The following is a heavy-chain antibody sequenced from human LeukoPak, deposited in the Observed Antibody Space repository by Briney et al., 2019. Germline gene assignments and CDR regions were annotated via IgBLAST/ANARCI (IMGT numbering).Heavy chain of an antibody. D-gene: IGHD1-26*01. CDR1: AFTFSDYS. Sequence: PGGSLRLSCAASAFTFSDYSMNWVRQAPGKGLEWVSYISGRSSTIYYADSVKGRFTISRDNAKNSMYLQMNSLRAEDTAVYYCARDRIKGGSYHFDYWGQGTLVTVSS. CDR2: ISGRSSTI. V-gene: IGHV3-48*01. J-gene: IGHJ4*02. CDR3: ARDRIKGGSYHFDY.